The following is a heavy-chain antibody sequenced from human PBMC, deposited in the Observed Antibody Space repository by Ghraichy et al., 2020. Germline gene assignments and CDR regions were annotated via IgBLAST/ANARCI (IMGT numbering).Heavy chain of an antibody. V-gene: IGHV3-48*01. J-gene: IGHJ6*02. Sequence: GGSLRLSCAASGFSFSSYNINWVRQAPGKGLEWISYISSSSKFISYADSVKGRFTISRDNAKNTLYLQMNSLRGEDTAVYYCARASRVGMFYYYDAMDVWGQGTTVTVSS. CDR1: GFSFSSYN. D-gene: IGHD4-23*01. CDR2: ISSSSKFI. CDR3: ARASRVGMFYYYDAMDV.